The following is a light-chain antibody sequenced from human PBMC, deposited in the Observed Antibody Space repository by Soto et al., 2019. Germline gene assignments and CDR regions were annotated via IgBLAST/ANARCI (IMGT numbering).Light chain of an antibody. CDR1: QSVSSN. V-gene: IGKV3-15*01. Sequence: EIVLTQSPGTLSLSPGERAPLSCRASQSVSSNLAWYQQKPGQAPRLLIYGASTRATGIPARFSGSGSGTDFTLTISSLQPEDFASYYCQQYNSYSTFGQGTKVDIK. CDR2: GAS. CDR3: QQYNSYST. J-gene: IGKJ1*01.